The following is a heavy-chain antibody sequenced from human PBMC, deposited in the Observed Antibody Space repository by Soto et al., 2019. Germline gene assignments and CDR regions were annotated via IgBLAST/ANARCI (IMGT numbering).Heavy chain of an antibody. J-gene: IGHJ3*02. D-gene: IGHD3-10*01. Sequence: QMQLVQSGPEVKKPGTSVKVSCKASGFTFTSSAVQWVRQARGQRLEWIGWIVVGSGNTNYAQKFQERVTITRDMSTSTAYMELSSLRSEDTAVYYCAAVGLLWFGGPHDAFDIWGQGTMVTVSS. CDR2: IVVGSGNT. CDR1: GFTFTSSA. CDR3: AAVGLLWFGGPHDAFDI. V-gene: IGHV1-58*01.